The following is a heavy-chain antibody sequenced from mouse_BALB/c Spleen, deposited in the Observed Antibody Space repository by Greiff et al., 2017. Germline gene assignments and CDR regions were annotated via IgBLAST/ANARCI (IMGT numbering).Heavy chain of an antibody. CDR3: ASGGFAD. CDR1: GYSITSDYA. J-gene: IGHJ3*01. CDR2: ISYSGST. Sequence: DVKLQESGPGLVKPSQSLSLTCTVTGYSITSDYAWNWIRQFPGNKLEWMGYISYSGSTSYNPSLKSRISITRDTSKNQFFLQLNSVTTEDTATYYCASGGFADWGQGTLVTVSA. V-gene: IGHV3-2*02.